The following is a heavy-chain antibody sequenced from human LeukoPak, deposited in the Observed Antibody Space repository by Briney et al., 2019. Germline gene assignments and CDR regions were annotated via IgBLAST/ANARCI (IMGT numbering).Heavy chain of an antibody. J-gene: IGHJ3*02. D-gene: IGHD3-22*01. Sequence: ASVKVSCKASGYTFTGYYIHWVRQAPGQGLEWMGWINPNSGGTNYAQKFQGRVTMTRDTSISTAYMELSRLRSDDTAVYYCAREITMIVVAMGAFDIWGQGTMVTVSS. V-gene: IGHV1-2*02. CDR3: AREITMIVVAMGAFDI. CDR2: INPNSGGT. CDR1: GYTFTGYY.